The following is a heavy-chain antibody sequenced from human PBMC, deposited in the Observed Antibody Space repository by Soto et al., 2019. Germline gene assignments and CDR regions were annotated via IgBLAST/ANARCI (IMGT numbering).Heavy chain of an antibody. V-gene: IGHV3-30-3*01. D-gene: IGHD3-10*01. CDR3: ASLGNTYYYGAGSFRNWFDP. CDR1: GFTFSSYA. CDR2: ISYDGSNK. J-gene: IGHJ5*02. Sequence: QVQLVGSGGGVVQPGRSLRLSCAASGFTFSSYAMHWVRQAPGKGLEWVAVISYDGSNKDYADAVKGRFTISRDNSKNTLYLQMNSLRAEDTAVYYCASLGNTYYYGAGSFRNWFDPWGQGTLVTVSS.